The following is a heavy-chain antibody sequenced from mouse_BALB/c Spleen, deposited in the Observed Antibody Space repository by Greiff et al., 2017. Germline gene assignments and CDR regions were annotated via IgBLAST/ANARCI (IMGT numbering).Heavy chain of an antibody. J-gene: IGHJ4*01. CDR2: ISSGGSYT. CDR1: GFTFSSYA. Sequence: LVESGGGLVKPGGSLKLSCAASGFTFSSYAMSWVRQTPEKRLEWVATISSGGSYTYYPDSVKGRFTISRDNARNILYLQMSSLRSEDTAMYYCARGWLLAMDYWGQGTSVTVSS. D-gene: IGHD2-3*01. V-gene: IGHV5-9-3*01. CDR3: ARGWLLAMDY.